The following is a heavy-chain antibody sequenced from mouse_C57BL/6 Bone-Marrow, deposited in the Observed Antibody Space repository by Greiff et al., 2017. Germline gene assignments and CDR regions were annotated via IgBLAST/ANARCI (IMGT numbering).Heavy chain of an antibody. Sequence: QVQLQQSGAELVRPGTSVKVSCKASGYAFTNYLIEWVKQRPGQGLEWIGLINPGSGGTNYNEKFKGKATLTADKSSSTAYMQLSSLTSEDSAVYFCARNPLQYYFDYWGQGTTLTVSS. J-gene: IGHJ2*01. D-gene: IGHD6-1*01. CDR3: ARNPLQYYFDY. CDR2: INPGSGGT. V-gene: IGHV1-54*01. CDR1: GYAFTNYL.